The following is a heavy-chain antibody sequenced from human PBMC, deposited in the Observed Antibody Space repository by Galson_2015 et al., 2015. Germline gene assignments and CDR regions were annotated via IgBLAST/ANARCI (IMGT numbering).Heavy chain of an antibody. CDR2: IYYSGST. J-gene: IGHJ6*02. Sequence: ETLSLTCTVSGGSISSYYWSWIRQPPGKGLEWIGYIYYSGSTNYNPSLKSRVTISVGTSKNQFSLKLSSVTAADTAVYYCARDSGSGWPYYGMDVWGQGTTVTVSS. V-gene: IGHV4-59*01. CDR3: ARDSGSGWPYYGMDV. D-gene: IGHD6-19*01. CDR1: GGSISSYY.